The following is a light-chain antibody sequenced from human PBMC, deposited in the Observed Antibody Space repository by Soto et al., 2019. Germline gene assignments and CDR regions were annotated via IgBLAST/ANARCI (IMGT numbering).Light chain of an antibody. CDR3: QQSHRTPRT. J-gene: IGKJ1*01. V-gene: IGKV1-39*01. Sequence: DIPMTQSPSPLSASVGDRVTITCRASQNIDNFLNWYQQRPGKAPKLLIYDASNLYSGVPSRFSGSGSGTDFTLTIISLQPEDFATYYCQQSHRTPRTFGPGTKVDIK. CDR2: DAS. CDR1: QNIDNF.